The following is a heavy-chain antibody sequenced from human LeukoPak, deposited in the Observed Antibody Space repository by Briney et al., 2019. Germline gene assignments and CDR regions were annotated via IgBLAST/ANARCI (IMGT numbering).Heavy chain of an antibody. D-gene: IGHD6-13*01. CDR2: ISWNSGSI. CDR1: GFTFDDYA. CDR3: ATWYAADH. J-gene: IGHJ4*02. V-gene: IGHV3-9*01. Sequence: GGSLRLSCAASGFTFDDYAMHWVRQAPGKGLEWVSGISWNSGSIGYADSVEGRFAISRDNAKNSLYLQMNSLRAEDTAVYYCATWYAADHWGQGTLVTVSS.